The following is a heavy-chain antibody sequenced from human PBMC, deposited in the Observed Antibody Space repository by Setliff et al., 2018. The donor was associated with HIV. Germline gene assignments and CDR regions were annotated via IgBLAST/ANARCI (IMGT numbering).Heavy chain of an antibody. D-gene: IGHD5-12*01. CDR2: INQSGGI. CDR3: ATASGYDLFMGALDI. V-gene: IGHV4-34*01. J-gene: IGHJ3*02. CDR1: GGSFSGYY. Sequence: SETLSLTCAVSGGSFSGYYWSWIRQPPGKGLEWIGEINQSGGINYNPSLKSRVTISIDTFKNQFSMKLYSVTAADTAVYYCATASGYDLFMGALDIWGQGTMVTVSS.